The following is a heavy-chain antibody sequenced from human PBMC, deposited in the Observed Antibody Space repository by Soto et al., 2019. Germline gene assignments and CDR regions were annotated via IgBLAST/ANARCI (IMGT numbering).Heavy chain of an antibody. Sequence: GASVKVSCKASGYTFTSYAMHWVRQAPGQRLEWMGWINAGNGNTKYSQKFQGRVTITRDTSASTAYMELSSLRSEDTAVYYCARDDYGDYQLPNWFDPWGQGTLVTVSS. J-gene: IGHJ5*02. CDR2: INAGNGNT. V-gene: IGHV1-3*01. CDR1: GYTFTSYA. D-gene: IGHD4-17*01. CDR3: ARDDYGDYQLPNWFDP.